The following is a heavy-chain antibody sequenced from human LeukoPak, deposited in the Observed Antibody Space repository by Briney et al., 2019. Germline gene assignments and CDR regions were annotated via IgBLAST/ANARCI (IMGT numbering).Heavy chain of an antibody. CDR3: AKDGGTHFDH. Sequence: LSLTCTVSGGSISSYYWSWIRQPPGKGLEWVSYISSSGTTISYAQSVKGRFTITRDNAQNSLTLHMNTLRADDTAVYYCAKDGGTHFDHWGQGTLVTVSS. CDR1: GGSISSYY. D-gene: IGHD1-26*01. CDR2: ISSSGTTI. J-gene: IGHJ4*02. V-gene: IGHV3-11*04.